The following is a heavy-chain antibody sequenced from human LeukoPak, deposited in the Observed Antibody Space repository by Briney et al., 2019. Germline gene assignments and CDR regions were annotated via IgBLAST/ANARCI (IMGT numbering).Heavy chain of an antibody. J-gene: IGHJ4*02. CDR2: IYESGTT. CDR1: GESLNSYY. V-gene: IGHV4-34*01. D-gene: IGHD3-16*02. CDR3: ARGGRTTNYDYIWGSYRYGYFDY. Sequence: KPSETLSLTCAVYGESLNSYYWSWVRQPPGEGLEWIGEIYESGTTEYNPSLKSRVTISMVPSKQQFSLSLSSVTAADTAVYYCARGGRTTNYDYIWGSYRYGYFDYWGQGTLVTVSS.